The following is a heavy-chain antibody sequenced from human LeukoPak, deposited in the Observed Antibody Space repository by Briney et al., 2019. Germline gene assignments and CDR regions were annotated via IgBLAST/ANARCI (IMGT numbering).Heavy chain of an antibody. CDR2: IIPIFGTA. D-gene: IGHD6-19*01. J-gene: IGHJ6*02. Sequence: SVKVSCKASGGTFSSYAISRVRQAPGQGLEWMGGIIPIFGTANYAQKFQGRVTITADESTSTAYMELSSLRSEDTAVYYCARGAWLVSDYYYGMDVWGQGTTVTVPS. CDR3: ARGAWLVSDYYYGMDV. CDR1: GGTFSSYA. V-gene: IGHV1-69*13.